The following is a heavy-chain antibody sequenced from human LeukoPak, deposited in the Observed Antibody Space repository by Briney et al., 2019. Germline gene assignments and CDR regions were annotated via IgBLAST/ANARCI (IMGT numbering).Heavy chain of an antibody. D-gene: IGHD2-15*01. CDR3: ASHGVVVNWFDP. CDR1: GGTFSSYA. Sequence: GSSVKVPCKASGGTFSSYAISWVRQAPGQGLEWMGRIIPILGIANYAQKFQGRVTITADKSTSTAYMELSSLRSEDTAVYYCASHGVVVNWFDPWGQGTTVTVSS. J-gene: IGHJ5*01. CDR2: IIPILGIA. V-gene: IGHV1-69*04.